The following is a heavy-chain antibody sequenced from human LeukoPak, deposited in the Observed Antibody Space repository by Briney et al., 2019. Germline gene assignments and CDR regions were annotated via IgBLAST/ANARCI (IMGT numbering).Heavy chain of an antibody. V-gene: IGHV4-39*01. CDR2: IYYSGNT. CDR3: ARRMITFGGVIDVFDY. J-gene: IGHJ4*02. Sequence: SETLSLTCTVSGGSISSSSYYWGWILQPPGKGLEWIGTIYYSGNTYYNPSLKSRITISVDTSKNQFSLKLSSVTAADTAVYYCARRMITFGGVIDVFDYWGQGTLVTVSS. D-gene: IGHD3-16*02. CDR1: GGSISSSSYY.